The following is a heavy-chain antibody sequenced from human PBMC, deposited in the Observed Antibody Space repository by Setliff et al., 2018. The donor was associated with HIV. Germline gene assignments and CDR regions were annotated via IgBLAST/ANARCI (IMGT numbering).Heavy chain of an antibody. CDR1: GGTFSSYA. J-gene: IGHJ4*02. V-gene: IGHV1-69*13. CDR3: ARGGVYYYDSSGWSMDY. D-gene: IGHD3-22*01. CDR2: IIPVFGTT. Sequence: SVKVSCKAPGGTFSSYAINWVRQAPGQGLDWMGGIIPVFGTTNYAQKFQGRVTITADESTSTAYMELSSLRSEDTAVYYCARGGVYYYDSSGWSMDYWGQGTLVTVSS.